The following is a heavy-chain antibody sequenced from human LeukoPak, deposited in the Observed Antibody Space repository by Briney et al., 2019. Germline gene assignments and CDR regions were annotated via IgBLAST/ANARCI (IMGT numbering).Heavy chain of an antibody. Sequence: SETLSLTCTVSGGSISSYYWSWIRQPPGKGLEWIGYIYYSGSTNYNPSLKSRVTISVDTSKNQFSLKLSSVTAADTAVYYCAREYTLYRSGWFLDYWGQGTVVTVSS. D-gene: IGHD6-19*01. CDR3: AREYTLYRSGWFLDY. J-gene: IGHJ4*02. CDR2: IYYSGST. V-gene: IGHV4-59*01. CDR1: GGSISSYY.